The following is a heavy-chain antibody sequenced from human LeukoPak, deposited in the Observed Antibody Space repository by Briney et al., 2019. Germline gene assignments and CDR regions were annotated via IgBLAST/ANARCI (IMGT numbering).Heavy chain of an antibody. Sequence: ASVKVSCKASGYTFTSYDINWVRQATGQGLEWMGWMNPISGNTGYAQKFPGRVTMTRNTSISTAYMELSSLRSEDTAVYYCALYEYYYYGMDVWGQGTTVTVSS. J-gene: IGHJ6*02. D-gene: IGHD3-3*01. V-gene: IGHV1-8*01. CDR3: ALYEYYYYGMDV. CDR2: MNPISGNT. CDR1: GYTFTSYD.